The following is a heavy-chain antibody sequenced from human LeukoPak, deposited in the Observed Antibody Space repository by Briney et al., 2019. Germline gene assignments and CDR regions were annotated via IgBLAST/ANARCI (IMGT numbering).Heavy chain of an antibody. V-gene: IGHV3-33*01. CDR2: IWYDGSNK. D-gene: IGHD2-15*01. CDR1: GFTFSSYG. Sequence: PGGSLRLSCAASGFTFSSYGMHWVRQAPGKGLEWVAVIWYDGSNKYYADSVKGRFTISRDNSKNTLYLQMNSLRAEGTAVYYCARDRFTPAYYFDYWGQGTLVTVSS. CDR3: ARDRFTPAYYFDY. J-gene: IGHJ4*02.